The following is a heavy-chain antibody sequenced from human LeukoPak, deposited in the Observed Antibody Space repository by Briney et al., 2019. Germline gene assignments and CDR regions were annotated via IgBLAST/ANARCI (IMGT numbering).Heavy chain of an antibody. CDR2: IYYSGST. Sequence: SETLSLTCTVSGGSISSHYWSWIRQPPGKGLEWIGYIYYSGSTNYDPSLRSRVTISVDTSKNQFSLKLSSVTAADTAVYYCARDSHPDILTGYYNVGAFDIWGQGTMVTVSS. V-gene: IGHV4-59*11. J-gene: IGHJ3*02. CDR1: GGSISSHY. D-gene: IGHD3-9*01. CDR3: ARDSHPDILTGYYNVGAFDI.